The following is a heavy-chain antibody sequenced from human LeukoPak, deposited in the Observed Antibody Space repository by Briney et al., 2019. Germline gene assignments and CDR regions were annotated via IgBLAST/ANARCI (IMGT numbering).Heavy chain of an antibody. V-gene: IGHV3-30*18. Sequence: PGRSLRLSCVASGFTFSSYGMHWVRQAPGKGLEWVAVISYDGSNKYYADSVKGRFTISRDNSKNTLYLQMNSLRAEDTAVYYCVKELYPYYYYYGMDVWGQGTTVTVSS. CDR3: VKELYPYYYYYGMDV. CDR1: GFTFSSYG. D-gene: IGHD2-2*02. CDR2: ISYDGSNK. J-gene: IGHJ6*02.